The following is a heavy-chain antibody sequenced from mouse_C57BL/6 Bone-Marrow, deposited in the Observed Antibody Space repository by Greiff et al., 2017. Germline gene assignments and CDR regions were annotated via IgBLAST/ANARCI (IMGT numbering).Heavy chain of an antibody. Sequence: VKLQESGAELVRPGSSVKLSCKASGYTFTSYWMHWVKQRPIQGLEWIGNIDPSDSETHYNQKFKDKATLTVDKSSSTAYMQLSSLTSEDSAVYYCARARWAWFAYWGQGTLVTVSA. CDR1: GYTFTSYW. D-gene: IGHD3-3*01. J-gene: IGHJ3*01. CDR2: IDPSDSET. CDR3: ARARWAWFAY. V-gene: IGHV1-52*01.